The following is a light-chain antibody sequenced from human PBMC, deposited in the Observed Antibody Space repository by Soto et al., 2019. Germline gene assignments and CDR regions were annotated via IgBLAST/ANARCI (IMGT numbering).Light chain of an antibody. CDR2: GAS. CDR1: HTNSSW. V-gene: IGKV1-5*01. Sequence: DIQITQTPSLLLGAVGDRFTISRLDSHTNSSWLAWYQQKPGQAPQLLIYGASSLHTGVPSRFRGSGSGTEFSLTISSLQSEDFATYSCHQYNSLPLTFGQGTKVDIK. CDR3: HQYNSLPLT. J-gene: IGKJ1*01.